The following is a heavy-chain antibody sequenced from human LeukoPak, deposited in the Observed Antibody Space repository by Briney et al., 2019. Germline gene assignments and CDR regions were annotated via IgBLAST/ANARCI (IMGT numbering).Heavy chain of an antibody. CDR3: ARQGTFDY. Sequence: SETLSLTCTVSGGSISSSSYYWGWIRQPPGKGLEWIGSIYYSGSTYYNPSLKSRVTISVDTSKNQFSLKLSSVTAADTAVYYCARQGTFDYWGQGTLVTVSS. V-gene: IGHV4-39*01. J-gene: IGHJ4*02. CDR2: IYYSGST. D-gene: IGHD1-1*01. CDR1: GGSISSSSYY.